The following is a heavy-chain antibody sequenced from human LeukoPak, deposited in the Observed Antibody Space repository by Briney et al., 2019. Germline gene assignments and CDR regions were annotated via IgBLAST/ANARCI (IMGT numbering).Heavy chain of an antibody. D-gene: IGHD2-15*01. J-gene: IGHJ4*02. CDR3: ARVRSGCSGGSCYFLYYFDY. CDR1: GYTFTGYY. CDR2: INPNSGGT. Sequence: GASVKVSRKASGYTFTGYYMHWVRQAPGQGLEWMGWINPNSGGTNYAQKFQGRVTMTRDTSISTAYMELSRLRSDDTAVYYCARVRSGCSGGSCYFLYYFDYWGQGTLVTVSS. V-gene: IGHV1-2*02.